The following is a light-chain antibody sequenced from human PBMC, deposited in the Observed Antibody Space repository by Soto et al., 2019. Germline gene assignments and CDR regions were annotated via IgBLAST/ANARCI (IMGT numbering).Light chain of an antibody. J-gene: IGLJ1*01. CDR3: SSYTTVFTYV. CDR2: EVS. CDR1: SSDVGLYDY. Sequence: SVLTQPASVSGSPGQPITVSCPGTSSDVGLYDYVSWFQQHPGKSPKLIIYEVSHRPSGVSSRFSGSKSGNTASLTISGLQTEDEADYYCSSYTTVFTYVFGTGTKV. V-gene: IGLV2-14*01.